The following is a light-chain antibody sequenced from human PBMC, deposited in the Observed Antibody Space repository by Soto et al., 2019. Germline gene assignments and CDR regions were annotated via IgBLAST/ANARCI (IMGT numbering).Light chain of an antibody. J-gene: IGKJ5*01. CDR3: QQLNSYPIT. V-gene: IGKV1-9*01. CDR1: QGISSY. Sequence: DIQMTQSPSTLSSCVGDRVTITCLASQGISSYLAWYQQKPGKAPKLLIYAASTLQSGVPSRFSGSGSGTEFTLTISSLQPEDFATYYCQQLNSYPITFGQGARLEIK. CDR2: AAS.